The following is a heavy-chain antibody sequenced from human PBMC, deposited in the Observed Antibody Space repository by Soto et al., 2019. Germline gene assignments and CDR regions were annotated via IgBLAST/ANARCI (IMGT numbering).Heavy chain of an antibody. CDR2: IYYSGST. CDR1: GGSISSYY. J-gene: IGHJ4*02. D-gene: IGHD1-7*01. CDR3: ARRNYEFDY. Sequence: PSETLSLTCTVSGGSISSYYWSWIRQPPGKGLEWIGYIYYSGSTNYNPSLKSRVTISVDTSKNQFSLKLSSVTAADTAVYYCARRNYEFDYWGQGTQVTVSS. V-gene: IGHV4-59*08.